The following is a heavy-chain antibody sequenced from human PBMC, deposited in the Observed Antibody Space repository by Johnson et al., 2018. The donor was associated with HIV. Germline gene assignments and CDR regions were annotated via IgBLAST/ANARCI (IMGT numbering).Heavy chain of an antibody. D-gene: IGHD6-13*01. Sequence: VQLVESGGSVVRPGGSLRLSCAASGFTFDDYGMSWVRQAPGKGLEWVSGINWNGGRTGYADYVKGRFTISRDNAKNSLYLQMNSLRAEDTALYYCAKDIIAGGSRGNAAFDIWGQGTMVTVSS. J-gene: IGHJ3*02. CDR2: INWNGGRT. CDR3: AKDIIAGGSRGNAAFDI. V-gene: IGHV3-20*04. CDR1: GFTFDDYG.